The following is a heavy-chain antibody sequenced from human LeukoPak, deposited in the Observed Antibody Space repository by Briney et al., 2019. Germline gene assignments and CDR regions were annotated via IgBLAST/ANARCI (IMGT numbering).Heavy chain of an antibody. V-gene: IGHV4-34*01. CDR2: INHSGST. CDR1: GGSFSGYY. Sequence: SETLSLTCAVYGGSFSGYYWSWIRQPPGKGLEWIGEINHSGSTNYNPSLKSRVTISVDTSKNQFSLKLSSVTAADTAVYYCARESGPPAFDIWGQGTMVTVSS. CDR3: ARESGPPAFDI. D-gene: IGHD3-3*01. J-gene: IGHJ3*02.